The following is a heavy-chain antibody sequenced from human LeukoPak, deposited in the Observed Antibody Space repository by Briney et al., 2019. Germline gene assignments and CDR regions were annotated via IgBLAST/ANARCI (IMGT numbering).Heavy chain of an antibody. CDR2: ITTNNGKT. J-gene: IGHJ4*02. D-gene: IGHD3-9*01. Sequence: GASVKVSCKASGYAFTKYGTTWVRRAPGQGLEWMGWITTNNGKTKYAQIFQTRVTMTTDTSTNTAYMELRSLRSDDTAVYYCARGINFDVLTGYSEGFDYWGQGTLVTVSS. CDR3: ARGINFDVLTGYSEGFDY. V-gene: IGHV1-18*01. CDR1: GYAFTKYG.